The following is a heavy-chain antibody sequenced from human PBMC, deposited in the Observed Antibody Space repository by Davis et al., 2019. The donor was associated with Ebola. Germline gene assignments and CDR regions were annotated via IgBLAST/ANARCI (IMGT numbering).Heavy chain of an antibody. CDR2: INGSGGST. V-gene: IGHV3-23*01. J-gene: IGHJ4*02. CDR3: ARGYNDNDYGGDY. Sequence: GESLKISCAASGFTFSSYAMSWVRQAPGKGLEWVSAINGSGGSTYYADSVKGRFTISRDNSKNTLYLQMNSLRAEDTAVYYWARGYNDNDYGGDYWGQGTLVTVSS. CDR1: GFTFSSYA. D-gene: IGHD5-12*01.